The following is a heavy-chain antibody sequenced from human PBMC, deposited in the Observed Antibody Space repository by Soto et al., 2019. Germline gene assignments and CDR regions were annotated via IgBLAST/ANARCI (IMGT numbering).Heavy chain of an antibody. CDR2: ISIKPNNYAT. Sequence: GGSLRLSCVASGFTFRGSTIHWVRQASGKGLEWIGLISIKPNNYATVYGASVTGRFTISRDDSKNTAYLHMNSLKTEDTAVYYCTRAYENSSYYFDYWGRGTLVTVSS. J-gene: IGHJ4*02. D-gene: IGHD2-2*01. CDR3: TRAYENSSYYFDY. V-gene: IGHV3-73*01. CDR1: GFTFRGST.